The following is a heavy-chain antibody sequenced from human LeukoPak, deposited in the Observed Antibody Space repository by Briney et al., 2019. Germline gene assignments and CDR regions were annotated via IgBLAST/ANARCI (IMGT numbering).Heavy chain of an antibody. CDR1: GGSISSSHW. J-gene: IGHJ5*02. Sequence: SETLSLTCAVSGGSISSSHWWSWLRQPPGKGLEWIGSIYYSGSTYYNPSLKSRVTISVDTSKNQFSLKLSSVTAADTAVYYCARDLVGEAAAGNNWFDPWGQGTLVTVSS. V-gene: IGHV4-39*07. D-gene: IGHD6-13*01. CDR2: IYYSGST. CDR3: ARDLVGEAAAGNNWFDP.